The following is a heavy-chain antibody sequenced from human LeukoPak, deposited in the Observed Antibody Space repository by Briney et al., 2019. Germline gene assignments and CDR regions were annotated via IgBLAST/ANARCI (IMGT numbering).Heavy chain of an antibody. Sequence: PSETLSLTCTVSGGSISSSSYYWGWIRQPPGKGLEWIGSIYYSGSTYYNPSLKSRVTISVDTSKNQFSLKLSSVTAADTAVYYCARIPTYGDGAFDYWGQGTLVTVSS. CDR1: GGSISSSSYY. CDR3: ARIPTYGDGAFDY. CDR2: IYYSGST. V-gene: IGHV4-39*01. J-gene: IGHJ4*02. D-gene: IGHD4-17*01.